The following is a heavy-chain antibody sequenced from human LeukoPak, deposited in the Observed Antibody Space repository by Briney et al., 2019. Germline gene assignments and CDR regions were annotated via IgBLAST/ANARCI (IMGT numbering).Heavy chain of an antibody. CDR1: GFTFSSYE. CDR2: ISSSGSTI. V-gene: IGHV3-48*03. J-gene: IGHJ5*02. CDR3: AREGIAAAKRPKNWFDP. Sequence: GGSLRLSCAASGFTFSSYEMNWVRQAPGKGLEWVSYISSSGSTIYYADSVKGRFTISRDNAKNSLYLQMNSLRAEDTAVYYCAREGIAAAKRPKNWFDPWGQGTLVTVSS. D-gene: IGHD6-13*01.